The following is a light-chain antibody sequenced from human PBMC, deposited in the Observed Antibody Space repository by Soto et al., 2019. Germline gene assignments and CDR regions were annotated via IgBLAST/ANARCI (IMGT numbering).Light chain of an antibody. CDR3: QQYNDLST. Sequence: DIRMTQSTSTLAASFGDTVTITCRASQTSGTCLAWYQHKPAKAPKLLIYKASTLESGVPSRFSGSGSGTEFTLTISSLKADDFATDDCQQYNDLSTFGGGTKVDIK. CDR1: QTSGTC. V-gene: IGKV1-5*03. J-gene: IGKJ4*01. CDR2: KAS.